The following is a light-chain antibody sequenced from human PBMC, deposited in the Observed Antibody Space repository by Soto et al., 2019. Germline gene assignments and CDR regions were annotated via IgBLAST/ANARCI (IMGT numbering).Light chain of an antibody. CDR1: ESVRTS. CDR3: QQYSDWPRT. CDR2: GAS. V-gene: IGKV3-15*01. J-gene: IGKJ1*01. Sequence: EIVLTQSPATLSVSPGERATLSCRASESVRTSLAWYQLKPGRSPSLLIYGASNRASGVPDRFGGSGSGTEFTLTINSLESGDFAIYYCQQYSDWPRTFGQGTKLEFK.